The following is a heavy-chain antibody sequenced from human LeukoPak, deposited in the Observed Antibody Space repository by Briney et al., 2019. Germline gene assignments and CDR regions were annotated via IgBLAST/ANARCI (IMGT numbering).Heavy chain of an antibody. CDR2: IYHSGIT. CDR1: GYSISSGYY. Sequence: KSSETLSLTCIVSGYSISSGYYWGWIRQPPGKGLEWIGNIYHSGITYYNLYNPSLKSRVIISVDTSKDHFSLKLSSVTAADTAVYYCARQSGYYYDILTGYYDYWGQGTLVTVSS. J-gene: IGHJ4*02. V-gene: IGHV4-38-2*02. CDR3: ARQSGYYYDILTGYYDY. D-gene: IGHD3-9*01.